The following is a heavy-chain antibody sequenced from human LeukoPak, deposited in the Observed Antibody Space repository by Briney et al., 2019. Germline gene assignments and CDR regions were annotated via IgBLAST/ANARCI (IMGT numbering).Heavy chain of an antibody. CDR2: IKQGGSEK. CDR3: ARDFGLRCSGGTCYSVYYYGTDV. Sequence: GGSLRLSCSASGFSFSNYAMYWVRQAPGKGLEWVANIKQGGSEKYYVDSVKGRFTISRDNAKNSLYLQMNSLRAEDTAVYYCARDFGLRCSGGTCYSVYYYGTDVWGKGTTVTVSS. V-gene: IGHV3-7*03. D-gene: IGHD2-15*01. CDR1: GFSFSNYA. J-gene: IGHJ6*04.